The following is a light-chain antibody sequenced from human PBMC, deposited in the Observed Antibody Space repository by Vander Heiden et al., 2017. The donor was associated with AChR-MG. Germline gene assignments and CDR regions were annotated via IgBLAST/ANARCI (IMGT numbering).Light chain of an antibody. CDR1: QSVRNSY. Sequence: EIVLTQSPGTLSLSPGGRATLFCRASQSVRNSYLAWYQQKPGQAPRLLFFGASSRATGIPDRFSGSGSGTDFTLTISRLEPEDFAVYYCHQDGRSPWTFGQGTKVEIK. J-gene: IGKJ1*01. V-gene: IGKV3-20*01. CDR2: GAS. CDR3: HQDGRSPWT.